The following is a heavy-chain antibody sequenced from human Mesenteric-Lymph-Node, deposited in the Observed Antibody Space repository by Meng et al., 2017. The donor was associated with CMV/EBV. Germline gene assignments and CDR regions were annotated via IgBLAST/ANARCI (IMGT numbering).Heavy chain of an antibody. CDR1: GFTYSNYH. V-gene: IGHV3-33*06. Sequence: GESLKISCAASGFTYSNYHMHWVRQAPGKGLEWVAVIWYDGSNKYYADSVKGRFTISRDNSNNTLYLQMNSLRAEDTAVYYCAKGNGGSSSSWRLGYFDNWGHGTLVTVSS. D-gene: IGHD6-13*01. CDR2: IWYDGSNK. CDR3: AKGNGGSSSSWRLGYFDN. J-gene: IGHJ4*01.